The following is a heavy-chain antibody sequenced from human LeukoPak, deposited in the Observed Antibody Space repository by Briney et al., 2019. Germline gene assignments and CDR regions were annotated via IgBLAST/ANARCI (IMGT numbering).Heavy chain of an antibody. V-gene: IGHV4-38-2*02. CDR2: IFHSGRT. CDR1: DYSIRDGYY. Sequence: SETLSLTCSVSDYSIRDGYYWGWIRPPPGKGLEWIGSIFHSGRTSYNPSLKSRVTMSVDTSKNQFSLKLSSVAAADTAIYYCARDVAGLYYFDYWGQGTLVTVSS. CDR3: ARDVAGLYYFDY. D-gene: IGHD2-15*01. J-gene: IGHJ4*02.